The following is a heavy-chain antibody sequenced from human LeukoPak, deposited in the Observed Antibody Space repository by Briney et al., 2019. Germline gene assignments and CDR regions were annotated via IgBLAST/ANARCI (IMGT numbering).Heavy chain of an antibody. D-gene: IGHD3-3*01. CDR2: IYPGDSDT. Sequence: GESLKISCKGSGYSFTSYWIGWVRQMPGKGLEWMGIIYPGDSDTRYSPSFQGQVTISADKSISTAYLQWSSLKASDTAMYYCARHPHYDFWSGYYRYFDYWGQGTLVTVSS. J-gene: IGHJ4*02. V-gene: IGHV5-51*01. CDR3: ARHPHYDFWSGYYRYFDY. CDR1: GYSFTSYW.